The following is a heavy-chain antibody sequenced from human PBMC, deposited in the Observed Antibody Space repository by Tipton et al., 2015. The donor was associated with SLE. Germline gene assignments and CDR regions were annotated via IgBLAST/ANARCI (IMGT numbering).Heavy chain of an antibody. CDR3: ASTADYDDSSAKGALDT. CDR2: IYYSGST. Sequence: TLSLTCTVSGGSISSYYWSWIRQPPGKGLEWIGYIYYSGSTNYNPSLKSRVTISVDTSKNQFSLKLSSVTAADTAVYYCASTADYDDSSAKGALDTGAQGPMVTASS. D-gene: IGHD3-22*01. CDR1: GGSISSYY. J-gene: IGHJ3*02. V-gene: IGHV4-59*01.